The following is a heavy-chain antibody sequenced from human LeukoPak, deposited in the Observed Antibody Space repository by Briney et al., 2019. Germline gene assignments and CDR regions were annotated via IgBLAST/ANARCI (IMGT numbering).Heavy chain of an antibody. D-gene: IGHD2-21*02. CDR2: IIPILGIA. CDR3: AREKWTPYCGGDCYSHFDY. J-gene: IGHJ4*02. Sequence: GASVKVSCKASGGTFSSYAISWVRQAPGQGLEWMGRIIPILGIANYAQKFQGRVTITADKSTSTAYMELSSLRSEDTAVYYCAREKWTPYCGGDCYSHFDYWGQGALVTVSS. V-gene: IGHV1-69*04. CDR1: GGTFSSYA.